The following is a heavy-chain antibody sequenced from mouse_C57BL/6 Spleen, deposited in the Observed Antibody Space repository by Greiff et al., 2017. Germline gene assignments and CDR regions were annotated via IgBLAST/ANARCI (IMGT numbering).Heavy chain of an antibody. J-gene: IGHJ3*01. CDR2: ISSGSSTI. CDR1: GFTFSGYG. Sequence: EVHLVESGGGLVKPGGSLKLSCAASGFTFSGYGMHWVRQAPEKGLEWVAYISSGSSTIYYADTVKGRFTISRDKAKNTLVLQMTSLRSEDTAMYYCAREAWFAYWGQGTPVTVSA. CDR3: AREAWFAY. V-gene: IGHV5-17*01.